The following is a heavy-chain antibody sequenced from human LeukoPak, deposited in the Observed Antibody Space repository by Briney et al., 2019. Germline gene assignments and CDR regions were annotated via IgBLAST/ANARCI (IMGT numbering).Heavy chain of an antibody. V-gene: IGHV4-4*02. Sequence: PSETLSLTCAVSGGSISSGYWWSWVRQPPGKGLEWIGEIYHSGSTNYNPSLKSRVTISVDKSKNQFSLKLSSVTAADTAVYYCAGVADFGELLYFDYWGQGTLVTVSS. CDR1: GGSISSGYW. D-gene: IGHD3-10*01. J-gene: IGHJ4*02. CDR3: AGVADFGELLYFDY. CDR2: IYHSGST.